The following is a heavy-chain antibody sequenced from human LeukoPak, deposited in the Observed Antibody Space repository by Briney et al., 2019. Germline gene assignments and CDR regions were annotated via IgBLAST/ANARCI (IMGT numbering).Heavy chain of an antibody. Sequence: ASVKVYCKAAGYTFIAYHMHWVRQAPGEGGFEWLGWINPNSGAANYALKFQGRVTMTRDTSINTAYLELSSLRFHDTAMYYCVRRPAMSGFDPWGQGTLVTVSS. CDR1: GYTFIAYH. CDR3: VRRPAMSGFDP. CDR2: INPNSGAA. J-gene: IGHJ5*02. V-gene: IGHV1-2*02.